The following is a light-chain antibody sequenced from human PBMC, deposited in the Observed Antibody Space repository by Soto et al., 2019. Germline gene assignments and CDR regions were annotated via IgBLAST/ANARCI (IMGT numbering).Light chain of an antibody. J-gene: IGKJ2*01. Sequence: IQLTQSQSSLSASVGERVTITCRASQGISSYLAWYQQKPGKAPKLLIYAASTLQSGVPSRFSGSGSGTEFSLTISLQPPEDFAPSYCQQLNSYPRTFGQGTKLEIK. CDR3: QQLNSYPRT. CDR2: AAS. CDR1: QGISSY. V-gene: IGKV1-9*01.